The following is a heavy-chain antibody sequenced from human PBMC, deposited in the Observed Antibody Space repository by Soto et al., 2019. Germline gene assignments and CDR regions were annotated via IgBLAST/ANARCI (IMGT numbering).Heavy chain of an antibody. V-gene: IGHV3-33*01. CDR3: ARWGIAAADY. D-gene: IGHD6-13*01. Sequence: QVQRVESGGGVVQPGRSLRLSCAASGFTFSSYGMHWVRQAPGKGLEWVAVIWYDGSNKYYADSVKGRFTISRDNSKNTLYLHMNSLRSEDTAFYYCARWGIAAADYWGQGTLVTVSS. J-gene: IGHJ4*02. CDR1: GFTFSSYG. CDR2: IWYDGSNK.